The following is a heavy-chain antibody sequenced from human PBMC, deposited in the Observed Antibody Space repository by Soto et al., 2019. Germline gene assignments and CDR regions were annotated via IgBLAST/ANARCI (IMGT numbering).Heavy chain of an antibody. V-gene: IGHV5-51*01. CDR1: GYDFTSYW. CDR2: IYPGDSDT. J-gene: IGHJ4*02. D-gene: IGHD3-9*01. CDR3: ARGDILTGYSIEY. Sequence: PGGSLKISCNGSGYDFTSYWIGLVRQMPGKGMEWMGIIYPGDSDTRNSPSFQGQVTISADKSISTACLQWSSLKASDTAMYYCARGDILTGYSIEYWGQGTLVTVSS.